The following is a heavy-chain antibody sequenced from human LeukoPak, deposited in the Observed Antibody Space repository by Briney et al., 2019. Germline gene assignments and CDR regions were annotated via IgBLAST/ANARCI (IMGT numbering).Heavy chain of an antibody. CDR3: AKVAINYYDSSGYFDY. J-gene: IGHJ4*02. CDR2: ISYDGSNK. CDR1: GFTFSSYS. D-gene: IGHD3-22*01. V-gene: IGHV3-30*04. Sequence: GGSLRLSCAASGFTFSSYSMHWVRQAPGKGLEWVAVISYDGSNKYYADSVKGRFTISRDNSKNTLYLQMNSLRAEDTAVYYCAKVAINYYDSSGYFDYWGQGTLVTVSS.